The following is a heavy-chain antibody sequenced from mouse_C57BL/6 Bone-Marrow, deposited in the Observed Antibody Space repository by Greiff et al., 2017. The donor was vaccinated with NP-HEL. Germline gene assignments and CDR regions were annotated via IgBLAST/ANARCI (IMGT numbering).Heavy chain of an antibody. CDR1: GYTFTDYE. Sequence: QVQLQQSGAELVRPGASVTLSCKASGYTFTDYEMHWVKQTPVHGLEWIGAIDPETGGTAYNQKFKGKAILTADKSSSTAYMELRSLTSEDSAVYYCTRTLLLPYYFDYGGQGTTLTVSS. D-gene: IGHD1-1*01. CDR2: IDPETGGT. CDR3: TRTLLLPYYFDY. V-gene: IGHV1-15*01. J-gene: IGHJ2*01.